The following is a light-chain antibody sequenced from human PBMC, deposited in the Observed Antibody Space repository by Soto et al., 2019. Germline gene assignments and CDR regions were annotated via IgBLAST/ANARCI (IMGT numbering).Light chain of an antibody. CDR3: SFYTSSSTYV. CDR1: SSDVGSYNR. V-gene: IGLV2-18*01. J-gene: IGLJ1*01. Sequence: QSVLTQPPSVSGSPGQSVTISCTGTSSDVGSYNRVSWYQQPPGTAPKLMIYEVSNRPSGVPDRFSGSKSGNTASLTISGLQAEDEADYSSSFYTSSSTYVFGTGTRSPS. CDR2: EVS.